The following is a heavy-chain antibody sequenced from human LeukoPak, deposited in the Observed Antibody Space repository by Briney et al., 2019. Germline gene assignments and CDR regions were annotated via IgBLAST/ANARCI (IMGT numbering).Heavy chain of an antibody. CDR1: GFTFSSYG. Sequence: SGGSLRLSCAASGFTFSSYGMHWVRQAPGKGLGWVAVIWYDGSNKYYADSVKGRFTISRDNSKNTLYLQMNSLRAEDTAVYYCAKVAGDDSSGYSYYFDYWGQGTLVTVSS. D-gene: IGHD3-22*01. V-gene: IGHV3-33*06. CDR3: AKVAGDDSSGYSYYFDY. J-gene: IGHJ4*02. CDR2: IWYDGSNK.